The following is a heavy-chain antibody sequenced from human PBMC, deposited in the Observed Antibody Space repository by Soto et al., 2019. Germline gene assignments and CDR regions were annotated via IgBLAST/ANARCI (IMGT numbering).Heavy chain of an antibody. D-gene: IGHD1-20*01. CDR2: LSSGGRT. V-gene: IGHV3-53*01. J-gene: IGHJ6*02. CDR1: GFTVSANY. CDR3: ATNNTPGGMDV. Sequence: GGSLRLSCAASGFTVSANYMGWVRLAPGKGLEWVSVLSSGGRTYYPDSVEGRFTISGDNSKNTVYLQMHSLRAEDTAVYYCATNNTPGGMDVLGRGTTVTVSS.